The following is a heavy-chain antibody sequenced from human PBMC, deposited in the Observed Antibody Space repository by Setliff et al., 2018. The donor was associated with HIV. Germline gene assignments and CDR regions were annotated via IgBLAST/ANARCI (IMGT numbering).Heavy chain of an antibody. D-gene: IGHD3-10*01. Sequence: PSETLSLTCTVSGDSISSYSWNWIRQSPGGGLEWIGFIFSSGSTKYNPSLQRRVTMSIETSKNQFSLRLTSVTAADTAVYYCARRIDDSGSFPDKNWFDTWGQGSLVTVSS. CDR3: ARRIDDSGSFPDKNWFDT. J-gene: IGHJ5*02. CDR2: IFSSGST. V-gene: IGHV4-4*09. CDR1: GDSISSYS.